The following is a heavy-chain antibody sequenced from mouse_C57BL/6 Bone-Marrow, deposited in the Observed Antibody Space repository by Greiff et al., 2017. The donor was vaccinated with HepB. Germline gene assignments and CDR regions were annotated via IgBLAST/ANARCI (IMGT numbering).Heavy chain of an antibody. CDR3: ILLLYYFDY. D-gene: IGHD1-1*01. Sequence: EVKLVESGGGLVQPGGSMKLSCVASGFTFSNYWMNWVRQSPEKGLEWVAQIRLKSDNYATHYAESVKGRFTISRDDSKSSVYLQMDNLRAEDTGIYYCILLLYYFDYWGQGTTLTVSS. CDR1: GFTFSNYW. CDR2: IRLKSDNYAT. V-gene: IGHV6-3*01. J-gene: IGHJ2*01.